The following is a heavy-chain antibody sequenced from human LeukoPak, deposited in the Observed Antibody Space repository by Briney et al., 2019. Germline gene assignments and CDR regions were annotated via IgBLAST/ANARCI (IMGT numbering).Heavy chain of an antibody. V-gene: IGHV4-59*01. J-gene: IGHJ4*02. Sequence: SETLSLTCTVSGDSISGYYWSWVRQPPGKGLEWIGYIYYSGTTNYNPSLSSRVTISVDTSKNEASLKLSSVTAADTAVYYCARSRYNWNYYFDYWGQGTLVTVSS. D-gene: IGHD1-7*01. CDR3: ARSRYNWNYYFDY. CDR2: IYYSGTT. CDR1: GDSISGYY.